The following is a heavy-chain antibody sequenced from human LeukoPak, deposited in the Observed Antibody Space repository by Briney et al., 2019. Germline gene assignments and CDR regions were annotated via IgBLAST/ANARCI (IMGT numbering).Heavy chain of an antibody. CDR2: INQDESKK. CDR3: AISTYSSSPS. J-gene: IGHJ5*02. V-gene: IGHV3-7*01. D-gene: IGHD6-6*01. CDR1: GLAFSDHW. Sequence: GGSLRLSCAASGLAFSDHWMIWVRQAPGKGLEWVANINQDESKKYYVDSVEGRFTISRDNAKNSLYLQMNSLRAEDTAVYYCAISTYSSSPSWGQGTLVTVSS.